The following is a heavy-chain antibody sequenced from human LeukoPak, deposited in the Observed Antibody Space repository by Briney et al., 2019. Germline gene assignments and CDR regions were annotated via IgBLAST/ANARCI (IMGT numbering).Heavy chain of an antibody. CDR3: AEDFIARNGVYDAFDI. D-gene: IGHD1-1*01. V-gene: IGHV3-23*01. CDR1: AFAFSNYA. J-gene: IGHJ3*02. Sequence: GGSLRLSCAASAFAFSNYAMTWVRQAPGKGLEWVSTIEGDGSKTHYADSVKGRFTISRDNSKNTLSLQMNGLSAEDTALYYCAEDFIARNGVYDAFDIWGQGTTVTVSS. CDR2: IEGDGSKT.